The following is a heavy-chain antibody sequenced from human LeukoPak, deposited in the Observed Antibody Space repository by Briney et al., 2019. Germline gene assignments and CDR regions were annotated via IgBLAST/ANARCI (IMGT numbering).Heavy chain of an antibody. CDR1: GGTFSSYA. J-gene: IGHJ4*02. CDR3: ARGSIVATPYFFDY. CDR2: IIPILGIA. D-gene: IGHD5-12*01. Sequence: SVKLSCKASGGTFSSYAISWLRQAPGQGLEWMGGIIPILGIANYTQKFQCRVTITADKSTSAAYIELSSLRSEDTAVYYCARGSIVATPYFFDYWGQGTLVTVSS. V-gene: IGHV1-69*10.